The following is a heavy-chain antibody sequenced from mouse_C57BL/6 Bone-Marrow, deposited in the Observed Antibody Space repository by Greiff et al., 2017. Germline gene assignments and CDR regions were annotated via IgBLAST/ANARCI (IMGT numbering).Heavy chain of an antibody. V-gene: IGHV2-2*01. CDR2: IWSGGST. CDR1: GFSLTSYG. J-gene: IGHJ2*01. Sequence: VQLVESGPGLVQPSQSLSITCTVSGFSLTSYGVHWVRQSPGKGLEWLGVIWSGGSTDYNAAFISRLSISKDNSKSQVFFKMNSLQADDTAIYYCARNFGYDEGYYLDYWGQGTTLTVSS. CDR3: ARNFGYDEGYYLDY. D-gene: IGHD2-2*01.